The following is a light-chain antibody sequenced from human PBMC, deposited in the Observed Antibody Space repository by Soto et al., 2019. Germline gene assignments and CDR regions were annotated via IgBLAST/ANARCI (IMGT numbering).Light chain of an antibody. CDR3: SSHGGSNNFYV. J-gene: IGLJ1*01. CDR2: EVS. Sequence: QSALTQPPSASGSPGQSVTISCTGTGSDVGAYNYVSWYQQHPGKAPKLMIHEVSKRPSGVPDRFSASKSGNTASLTVSGLQAEDEADYYCSSHGGSNNFYVFGTGTKVTVL. CDR1: GSDVGAYNY. V-gene: IGLV2-8*01.